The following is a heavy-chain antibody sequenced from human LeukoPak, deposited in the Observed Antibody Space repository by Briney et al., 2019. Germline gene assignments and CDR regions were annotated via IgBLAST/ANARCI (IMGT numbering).Heavy chain of an antibody. CDR2: ISGSGGST. V-gene: IGHV3-23*01. J-gene: IGHJ4*02. Sequence: GGSLRLSCAASGFTVSSNYMSWVCQAPGKGLEWVSAISGSGGSTYYADSVKGRFTISRDNSKNTLYLQMNSLRAEDTAVYYCGVSGWVVVDKYYFDYWGQGTLVTVSS. CDR3: GVSGWVVVDKYYFDY. CDR1: GFTVSSNY. D-gene: IGHD6-19*01.